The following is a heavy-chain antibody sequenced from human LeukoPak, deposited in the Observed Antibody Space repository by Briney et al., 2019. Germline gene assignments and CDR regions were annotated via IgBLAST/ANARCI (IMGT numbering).Heavy chain of an antibody. D-gene: IGHD1-26*01. J-gene: IGHJ3*02. CDR1: GGTFSSYA. CDR2: IIPIFGTA. V-gene: IGHV1-69*01. CDR3: AYSPRATGDAFDI. Sequence: VASVKVSCKASGGTFSSYAISWVRQAPGQGLEWMGGIIPIFGTANYAQKFQGRVTITADESTSTAYMELSSLRSEDTAVYYCAYSPRATGDAFDIWGQGTMVTVSS.